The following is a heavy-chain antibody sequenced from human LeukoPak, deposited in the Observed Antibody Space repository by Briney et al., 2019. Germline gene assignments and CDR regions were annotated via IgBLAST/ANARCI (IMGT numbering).Heavy chain of an antibody. J-gene: IGHJ4*02. Sequence: GGSLRLSCAASGFTFSSYWMSWVRQAPGKGLEWVANIKQDGSEKYYVDSVKGRFTISRDNSKNTLYLQMSSLRGEDTAVYYCANDRVLSDIWGQGTLVTVSS. CDR3: ANDRVLSDI. CDR1: GFTFSSYW. CDR2: IKQDGSEK. D-gene: IGHD2/OR15-2a*01. V-gene: IGHV3-7*01.